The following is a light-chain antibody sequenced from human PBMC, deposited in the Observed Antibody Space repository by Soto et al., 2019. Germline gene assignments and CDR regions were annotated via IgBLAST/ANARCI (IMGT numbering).Light chain of an antibody. CDR2: SVS. CDR1: QSVGRSY. V-gene: IGKV3-20*01. CDR3: QQYNSYPYT. J-gene: IGKJ2*01. Sequence: DIVLTQSPGTLSLSPGERATLSCRASQSVGRSYLAWYQQKPGQAPRLLISSVSKRATGIPDRFSGGGSGTEFTLTISSLQPDDFATYYCQQYNSYPYTFGQGTKLEIK.